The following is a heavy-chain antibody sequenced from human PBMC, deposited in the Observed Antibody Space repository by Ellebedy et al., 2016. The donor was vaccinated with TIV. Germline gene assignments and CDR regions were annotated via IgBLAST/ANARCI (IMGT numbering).Heavy chain of an antibody. CDR2: VYYSGST. CDR1: GGSVSSSSYY. J-gene: IGHJ4*02. D-gene: IGHD3-10*01. V-gene: IGHV4-39*01. Sequence: SETLSLTXSVSGGSVSSSSYYWGWIRQPPGKGLEWIGSVYYSGSTYYNPSLKSRVTISVDTSKNQFSLKLSSVTAADTAVYYCSSIIWGYYYGSGSLRYYFDYWGQGTLVTVSS. CDR3: SSIIWGYYYGSGSLRYYFDY.